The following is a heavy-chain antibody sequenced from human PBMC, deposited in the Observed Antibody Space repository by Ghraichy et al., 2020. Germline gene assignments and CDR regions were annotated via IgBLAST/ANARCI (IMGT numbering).Heavy chain of an antibody. Sequence: GGSLRLSCAASGLTVRNNYMTWVRQAPGKGLEWLSVIYSGGDTYYADSVKGRFTISRDNSKNTLSLQMNSLRAEDTAVYYCARVLRYCSNGVCYTGEYFDYWGQGTLVTVSS. J-gene: IGHJ4*02. V-gene: IGHV3-53*01. D-gene: IGHD2-8*01. CDR1: GLTVRNNY. CDR2: IYSGGDT. CDR3: ARVLRYCSNGVCYTGEYFDY.